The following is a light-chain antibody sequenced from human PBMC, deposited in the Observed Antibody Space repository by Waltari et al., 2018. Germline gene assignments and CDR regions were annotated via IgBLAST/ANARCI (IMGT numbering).Light chain of an antibody. CDR2: NTN. CDR1: SSNIGGNF. Sequence: SVLTQPPSASGTPGQTVTIPCSGSSSNIGGNFVYWYQQLPGMAPQLRIHNTNHRPSGLPDRFSGSKAGTSASLAISGLRSDDEAEYYCAAWDDNLTGPLFGGGTKVTVL. V-gene: IGLV1-47*01. J-gene: IGLJ3*02. CDR3: AAWDDNLTGPL.